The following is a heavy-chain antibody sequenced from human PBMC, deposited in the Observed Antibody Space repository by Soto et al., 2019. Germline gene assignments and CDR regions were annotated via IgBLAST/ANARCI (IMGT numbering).Heavy chain of an antibody. CDR3: AGSIAAASDYYYYGMDV. V-gene: IGHV1-46*01. CDR1: GYTFTSYY. D-gene: IGHD6-13*01. Sequence: ASVKVSCKASGYTFTSYYMHWVRQVPGQGLEWMGIINPSGGSTSYAQKFQGWVTMTRDTSISTAYMELSRLRSDDTAVYYCAGSIAAASDYYYYGMDVWGQGTTVTVSS. CDR2: INPSGGST. J-gene: IGHJ6*02.